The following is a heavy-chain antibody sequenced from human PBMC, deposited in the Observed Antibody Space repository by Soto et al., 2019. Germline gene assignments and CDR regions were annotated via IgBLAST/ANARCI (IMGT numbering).Heavy chain of an antibody. Sequence: GGSLRLSCAASGFTFSDYYMSWIRQAPGKGLEWVSYISSSGSTIYYADSVKGRFTISRDNAKNSLYLQMNSLRAEDTAVYYCARGYYDYVWGSYPIYYFDYWGQGTLVTVSS. V-gene: IGHV3-11*01. CDR1: GFTFSDYY. CDR2: ISSSGSTI. D-gene: IGHD3-16*02. J-gene: IGHJ4*02. CDR3: ARGYYDYVWGSYPIYYFDY.